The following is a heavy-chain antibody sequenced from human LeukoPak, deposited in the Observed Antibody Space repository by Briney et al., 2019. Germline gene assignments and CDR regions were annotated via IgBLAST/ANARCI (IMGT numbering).Heavy chain of an antibody. CDR2: IYYSGST. D-gene: IGHD1-1*01. J-gene: IGHJ4*02. Sequence: SETLSLTCTVSGGSFTDYYWGWIRQPPGKGLEWIGSIYYSGSTYYNPSLKSRVTISVDTSKNQFSLKLSSVTAADTAVYYCARMITTGATADYWGQGTLVTVSS. CDR3: ARMITTGATADY. V-gene: IGHV4-39*01. CDR1: GGSFTDYY.